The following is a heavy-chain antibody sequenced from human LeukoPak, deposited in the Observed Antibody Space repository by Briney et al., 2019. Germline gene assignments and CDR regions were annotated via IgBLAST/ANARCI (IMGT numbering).Heavy chain of an antibody. V-gene: IGHV3-21*01. CDR1: GFTFSSYS. CDR3: ARDSPDYYDSSGLAFDI. D-gene: IGHD3-22*01. Sequence: GGSLRPSCAASGFTFSSYSMNWVRQAPGKGLEWVSSISSSSSYIYYADSVKGRFTISRDNAKNSLYLQMNSLRAEDTAVYYCARDSPDYYDSSGLAFDIWGQGTMVTVSS. CDR2: ISSSSSYI. J-gene: IGHJ3*02.